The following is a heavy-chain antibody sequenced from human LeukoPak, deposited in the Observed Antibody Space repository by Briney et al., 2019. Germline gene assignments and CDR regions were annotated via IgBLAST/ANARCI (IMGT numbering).Heavy chain of an antibody. Sequence: SETLSLTCTVSGGSISSGDYYWSWIRQPPGKGLEWIGYIYYSGSTYYNPSLKSRVTISVDTSKNQFSLKLSSVTAADTAVYYCARDRMVRGVITPYYYYGMDVWGQGTTVTVSS. D-gene: IGHD3-10*01. CDR2: IYYSGST. V-gene: IGHV4-30-4*01. CDR1: GGSISSGDYY. CDR3: ARDRMVRGVITPYYYYGMDV. J-gene: IGHJ6*02.